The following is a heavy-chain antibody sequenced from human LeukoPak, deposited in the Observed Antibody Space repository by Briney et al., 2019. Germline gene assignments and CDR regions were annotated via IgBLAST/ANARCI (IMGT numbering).Heavy chain of an antibody. Sequence: PGGSLRLSCAASGFTFDDYAMHWVRQAPGKGLEWVSGISWNSGSIGYADSVKGRFTISRDNSKNTLYLQMNSLRAEDTAVYYCAKGGRFLEWLLPSHPWGQGTLVTVSS. CDR3: AKGGRFLEWLLPSHP. D-gene: IGHD3-3*01. V-gene: IGHV3-9*01. J-gene: IGHJ5*02. CDR1: GFTFDDYA. CDR2: ISWNSGSI.